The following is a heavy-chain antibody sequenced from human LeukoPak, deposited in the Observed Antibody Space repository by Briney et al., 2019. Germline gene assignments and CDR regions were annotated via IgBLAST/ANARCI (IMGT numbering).Heavy chain of an antibody. D-gene: IGHD3-10*01. CDR1: GYTFTDYY. J-gene: IGHJ4*02. V-gene: IGHV1-2*02. CDR3: ARGTWFVFDVDQ. Sequence: ASVKVSCKASGYTFTDYYRHWVRQAPGQGLEWVGWINPNSGGTNSAQKFQGRVTMTRDTSISTAYMELSSLRSDDTAVYYCARGTWFVFDVDQWGQGTLVSVSS. CDR2: INPNSGGT.